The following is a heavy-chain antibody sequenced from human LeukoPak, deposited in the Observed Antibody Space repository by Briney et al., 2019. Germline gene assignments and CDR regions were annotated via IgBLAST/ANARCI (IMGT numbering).Heavy chain of an antibody. V-gene: IGHV3-73*01. Sequence: GGSLRLSCAAPGFTFSGSAMHWVRQASGKGLEWVGRIRSKANSYATAYAASVKGRFTISRDDSKNTAYLQMNSLKTEDTAVYYCTRAIRHDAFDIWGQGTMVTVSS. CDR1: GFTFSGSA. CDR2: IRSKANSYAT. J-gene: IGHJ3*02. D-gene: IGHD2-2*02. CDR3: TRAIRHDAFDI.